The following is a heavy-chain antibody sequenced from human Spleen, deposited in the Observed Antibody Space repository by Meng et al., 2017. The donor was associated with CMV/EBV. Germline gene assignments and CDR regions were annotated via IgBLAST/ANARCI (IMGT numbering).Heavy chain of an antibody. D-gene: IGHD4-17*01. J-gene: IGHJ4*02. Sequence: CTFSGFSLSTNGVGVGWIRQPPGKALQWLALIYWDDDKRYSPSLKSRLTITKDTSKNQVVLTMTNMDPVDTATYYCAHHDYDDYRYDYWGQGTLVTVPQ. CDR2: IYWDDDK. CDR3: AHHDYDDYRYDY. V-gene: IGHV2-5*02. CDR1: GFSLSTNGVG.